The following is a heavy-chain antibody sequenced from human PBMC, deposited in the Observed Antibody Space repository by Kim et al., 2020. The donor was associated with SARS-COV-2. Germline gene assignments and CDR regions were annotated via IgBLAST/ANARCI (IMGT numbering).Heavy chain of an antibody. J-gene: IGHJ4*02. CDR2: ISAKNGNT. V-gene: IGHV1-18*01. CDR1: GYSFSFYG. Sequence: ASVKVSCKASGYSFSFYGISWVRQAPGQGLEWMGWISAKNGNTDYAQKFADRVTMTTDTSTTTAYMELRGLRSDDTAVYFCARDHVENTSSGGDFDYWGQGTLDTVS. D-gene: IGHD3-10*01. CDR3: ARDHVENTSSGGDFDY.